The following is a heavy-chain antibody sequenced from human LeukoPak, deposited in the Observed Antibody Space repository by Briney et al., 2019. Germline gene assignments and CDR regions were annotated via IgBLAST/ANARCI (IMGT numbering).Heavy chain of an antibody. CDR1: GFTFSSYA. Sequence: PGGSLRLSCAASGFTFSSYAMSWVRQAPGKGLEWVSTISGSGLSTYYADSVKGRFTISRDNSNNTLYLQMNSLRGEDTAVYYCAKSRVAVAAPRNWFDPWGQGTLVTVSS. CDR2: ISGSGLST. CDR3: AKSRVAVAAPRNWFDP. V-gene: IGHV3-23*01. J-gene: IGHJ5*02. D-gene: IGHD6-19*01.